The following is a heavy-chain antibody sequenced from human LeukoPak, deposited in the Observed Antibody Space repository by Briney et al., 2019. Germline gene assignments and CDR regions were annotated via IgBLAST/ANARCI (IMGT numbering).Heavy chain of an antibody. CDR1: GFTFSSYA. D-gene: IGHD3-3*01. CDR3: ARDFPPYYDFWSGYYDY. V-gene: IGHV3-30*04. Sequence: GRSLRLSCAASGFTFSSYAMHWVRQAPGKGLEWAAVISYDGSNKYYADSVKGRFTISRDNSKNTLYLQMNSLRAEDTAVYYCARDFPPYYDFWSGYYDYWGQGTLVTVSS. CDR2: ISYDGSNK. J-gene: IGHJ4*02.